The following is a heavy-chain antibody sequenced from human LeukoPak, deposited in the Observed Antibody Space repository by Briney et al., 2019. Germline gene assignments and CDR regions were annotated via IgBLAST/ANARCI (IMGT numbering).Heavy chain of an antibody. CDR3: ARDTGYSGYDYGPLYYYYYMDV. V-gene: IGHV1-2*02. J-gene: IGHJ6*03. CDR1: GYTFTSYY. CDR2: INPNSGGT. Sequence: GASVKVSCKASGYTFTSYYMHWVRQAPGQGLEWMGWINPNSGGTNYAQKFQGRVTMTRDTSISTAYMELSRLRSDDTAVYYCARDTGYSGYDYGPLYYYYYMDVWGKGTTVTVSS. D-gene: IGHD5-12*01.